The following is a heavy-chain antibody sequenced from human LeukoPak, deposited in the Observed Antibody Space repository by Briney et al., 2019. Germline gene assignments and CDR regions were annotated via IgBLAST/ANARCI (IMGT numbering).Heavy chain of an antibody. J-gene: IGHJ6*03. V-gene: IGHV1-46*01. Sequence: ASVKVSCKASGYTFTSYYMHWVRQAPGQGLEWMGIINPSGGSTSYAQKFQGRVTMTRDTSTSTVYMELSSLRSEDTAVYYCARAGTMVRGVRGYYYYMDVWGKGTTVTVSS. D-gene: IGHD3-10*01. CDR1: GYTFTSYY. CDR3: ARAGTMVRGVRGYYYYMDV. CDR2: INPSGGST.